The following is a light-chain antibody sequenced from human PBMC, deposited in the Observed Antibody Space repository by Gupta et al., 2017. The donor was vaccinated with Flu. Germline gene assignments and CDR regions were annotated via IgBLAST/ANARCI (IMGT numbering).Light chain of an antibody. CDR1: SSNIGSNY. Sequence: QSVLTQPPSASGTPGQRITIPCSGSSSNIGSNYLYWYQHLPGTAPILLIYTNDQRPSGIPDRFSGSKSGTSGSLAISGLRSEDEADYFCAARDDNLDGWVFGGGTKLTVL. J-gene: IGLJ3*02. CDR2: TND. V-gene: IGLV1-47*01. CDR3: AARDDNLDGWV.